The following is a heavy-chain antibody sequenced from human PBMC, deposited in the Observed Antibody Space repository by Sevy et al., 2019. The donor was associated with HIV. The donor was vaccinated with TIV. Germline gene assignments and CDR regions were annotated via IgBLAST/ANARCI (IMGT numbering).Heavy chain of an antibody. Sequence: GESLKISCKGSGYSFTSYWIGWVRQMPGKGLEWMGIIYPGDSDTRYSLSFQGQVTISADKSISTAYLQWSSLKASDTAMYYCARYPLGYYDSSGYYPTGFFDYWGQGTLVTVSS. J-gene: IGHJ4*02. D-gene: IGHD3-22*01. CDR2: IYPGDSDT. CDR1: GYSFTSYW. CDR3: ARYPLGYYDSSGYYPTGFFDY. V-gene: IGHV5-51*01.